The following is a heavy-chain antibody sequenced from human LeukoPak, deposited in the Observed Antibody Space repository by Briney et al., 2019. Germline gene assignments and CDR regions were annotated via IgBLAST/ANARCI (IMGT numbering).Heavy chain of an antibody. CDR2: ITYDDFYK. CDR1: GFTFRSYG. V-gene: IGHV3-30*18. CDR3: AKDRISMVRSSDIDN. D-gene: IGHD3-10*01. Sequence: GGSLRLSCAASGFTFRSYGMHWVRQAPGKGLEWVALITYDDFYKYYGDSVKGRFTISRDNSKNTLYLQMNSLRPEDTAVYYCAKDRISMVRSSDIDNWGQGPLVTVSS. J-gene: IGHJ4*02.